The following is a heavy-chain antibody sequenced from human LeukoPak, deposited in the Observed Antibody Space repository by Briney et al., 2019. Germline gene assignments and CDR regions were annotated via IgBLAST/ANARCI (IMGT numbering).Heavy chain of an antibody. Sequence: GGSLRLSCAASGFSFSNCAMSWVRQAPGKGLEWVSGISASGSDTYNADSVRGRFTISRDNSDKTLHLQMNSLRADDTAVYYCARDPYSSGWYKDAFDIWGQGTMVTVSS. CDR2: ISASGSDT. CDR3: ARDPYSSGWYKDAFDI. J-gene: IGHJ3*02. V-gene: IGHV3-23*01. D-gene: IGHD6-19*01. CDR1: GFSFSNCA.